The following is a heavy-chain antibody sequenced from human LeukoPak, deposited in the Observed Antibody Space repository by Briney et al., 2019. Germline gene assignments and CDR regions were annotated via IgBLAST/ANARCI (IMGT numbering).Heavy chain of an antibody. V-gene: IGHV3-23*01. Sequence: GGSLRLSCAVAGFTFSSYAMSWVRQAPGKGLEWVSTISGSGGSTYYADSVKGRFTVSRDNSKNTLYLQMNSLRAEDTAVYYCAKTSYGSGSYYPDYWGQGTLVTVSS. CDR3: AKTSYGSGSYYPDY. CDR2: ISGSGGST. D-gene: IGHD3-10*01. CDR1: GFTFSSYA. J-gene: IGHJ4*02.